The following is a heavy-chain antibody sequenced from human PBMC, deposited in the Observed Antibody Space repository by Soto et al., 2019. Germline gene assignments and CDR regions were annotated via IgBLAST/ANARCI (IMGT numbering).Heavy chain of an antibody. CDR1: GGSISTYF. J-gene: IGHJ4*01. CDR2: ISYSGST. CDR3: ARNWFSVAGRYPFDH. V-gene: IGHV4-59*01. D-gene: IGHD6-19*01. Sequence: QVQLQESGPGLVKPSETLSLTCTISGGSISTYFWSWIRQPPGKGLEWIGSISYSGSTDYSPSLNSRVTISLDTSKKQLALKLSSVSAADTAIYYCARNWFSVAGRYPFDHWGHGILVTVSS.